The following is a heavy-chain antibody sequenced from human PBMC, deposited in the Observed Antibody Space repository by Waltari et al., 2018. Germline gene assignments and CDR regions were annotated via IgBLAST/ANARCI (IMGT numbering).Heavy chain of an antibody. CDR1: GYTFTGYY. Sequence: QVQLVQSGAEVKKPGASVKVSCKASGYTFTGYYMHWVRQAPGQGLEWMGRINPNSGGTNYAQKFQGRVTMTRDTSISTAYMELSRLRSDDTAVYYCARDPRPYSGSYYGNYYYGMDVWGQGTTVTVSS. D-gene: IGHD1-26*01. V-gene: IGHV1-2*06. CDR2: INPNSGGT. CDR3: ARDPRPYSGSYYGNYYYGMDV. J-gene: IGHJ6*02.